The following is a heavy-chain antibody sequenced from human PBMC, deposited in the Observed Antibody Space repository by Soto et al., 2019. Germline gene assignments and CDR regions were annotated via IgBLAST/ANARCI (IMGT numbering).Heavy chain of an antibody. Sequence: QVRLQESGPGLVKPSETLSLTCTVSGGSISSYYWSWIRQPPGKGLEWIGYIYYTGSTNYNPSLKSRVTISVDTSTKQFSLKLSFVTAADTAVYYCARHRPYSSPFYCDYWGQGTLVTVSS. D-gene: IGHD2-15*01. CDR3: ARHRPYSSPFYCDY. V-gene: IGHV4-59*08. J-gene: IGHJ4*02. CDR2: IYYTGST. CDR1: GGSISSYY.